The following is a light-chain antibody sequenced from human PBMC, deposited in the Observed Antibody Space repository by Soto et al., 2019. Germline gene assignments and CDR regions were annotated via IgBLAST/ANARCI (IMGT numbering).Light chain of an antibody. CDR1: QNIRSY. CDR2: AVS. V-gene: IGKV1-39*01. J-gene: IGKJ3*01. Sequence: DIQMTQSPSSLSASIGDRVTITCRASQNIRSYLNWYQQKPGKAPKLLIYAVSSLQGGVPSRFSGSGSGTDFTLTISSLQPEDFATYYCQQSYITPRNFGPGTRVDVK. CDR3: QQSYITPRN.